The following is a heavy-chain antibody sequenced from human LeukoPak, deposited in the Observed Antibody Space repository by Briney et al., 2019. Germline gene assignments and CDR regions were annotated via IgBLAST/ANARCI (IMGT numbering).Heavy chain of an antibody. J-gene: IGHJ4*02. Sequence: GGSLRLSCAASGFTVSSNYMSWARQAPGKGLEWVSVIYSGGSTYYADSVKGRFTISRDNSKNTLYLQMNSLRAEDTAVYYCARGDLAYCGGDCFGYWGQGTLVTVSS. CDR1: GFTVSSNY. CDR2: IYSGGST. CDR3: ARGDLAYCGGDCFGY. D-gene: IGHD2-21*01. V-gene: IGHV3-53*01.